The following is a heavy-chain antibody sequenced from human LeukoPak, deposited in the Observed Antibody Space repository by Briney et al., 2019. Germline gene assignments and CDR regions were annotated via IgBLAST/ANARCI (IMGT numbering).Heavy chain of an antibody. CDR2: IAPSDSYT. D-gene: IGHD3-22*01. Sequence: GESLKISCKVSGYSFPSYWITWVRQVPGKGLEWMGRIAPSDSYTNYNPSFEGHVTMSVEKSITTVYLQWSSLKASDTAMYYCVRQPPGVYDTTQTWFDPWGQGTLVTVSS. CDR1: GYSFPSYW. V-gene: IGHV5-10-1*01. CDR3: VRQPPGVYDTTQTWFDP. J-gene: IGHJ5*02.